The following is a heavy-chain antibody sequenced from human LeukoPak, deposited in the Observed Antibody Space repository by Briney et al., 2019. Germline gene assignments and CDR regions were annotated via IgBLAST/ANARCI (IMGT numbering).Heavy chain of an antibody. CDR2: IKQEGGEK. CDR1: GFTFSNYW. J-gene: IGHJ4*02. Sequence: GGSLRLSCAASGFTFSNYWMSWVRQAPGKGPEWVANIKQEGGEKYNVDSVKGRFTISRDNAQNSLYLHMNSLRAEGTAVYYCVRDKIVGATKNDYWGQGILVTVSS. D-gene: IGHD1-26*01. CDR3: VRDKIVGATKNDY. V-gene: IGHV3-7*03.